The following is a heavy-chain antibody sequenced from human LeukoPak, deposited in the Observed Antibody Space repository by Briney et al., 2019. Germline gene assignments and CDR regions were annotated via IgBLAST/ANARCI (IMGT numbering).Heavy chain of an antibody. CDR1: GGSISSYD. CDR3: ARDWGVGGRPGYMDV. D-gene: IGHD6-6*01. V-gene: IGHV4-4*07. Sequence: SETLSLTCTVSGGSISSYDWSWIRQPAGKGLEWIGRIYTSGSPNYNPSLKSRVTILVDTSKNQVSLKLSSVTAADTAVYFCARDWGVGGRPGYMDVWGKGTTVTVSS. J-gene: IGHJ6*03. CDR2: IYTSGSP.